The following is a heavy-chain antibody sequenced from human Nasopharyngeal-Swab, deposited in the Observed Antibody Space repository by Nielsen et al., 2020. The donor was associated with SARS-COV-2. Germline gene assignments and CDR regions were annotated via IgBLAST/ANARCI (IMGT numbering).Heavy chain of an antibody. D-gene: IGHD3-10*01. CDR2: IKQDGSEK. V-gene: IGHV3-7*01. J-gene: IGHJ4*02. Sequence: GESLKISCAASGFTFSSYWMSWVRQAPGKGLEWVANIKQDGSEKYYVDSVKGRFTISRDNAKNSLYLQMNSLRAEDTAVYYCARDPYYYGSGSSGYWGQGTLVTVSS. CDR3: ARDPYYYGSGSSGY. CDR1: GFTFSSYW.